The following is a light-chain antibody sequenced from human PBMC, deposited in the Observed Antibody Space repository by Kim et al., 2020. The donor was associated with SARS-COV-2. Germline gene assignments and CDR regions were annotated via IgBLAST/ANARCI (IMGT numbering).Light chain of an antibody. Sequence: LSPGERADLSCSASQSVTSSYLAWYQHKPGQAPRLLISGVSRRAAGIPDRFSGSGSGTDFTLTISRLEPEDFAVYYCQHYGSSPLSFGGGTKVEI. V-gene: IGKV3-20*01. CDR3: QHYGSSPLS. CDR1: QSVTSSY. J-gene: IGKJ4*01. CDR2: GVS.